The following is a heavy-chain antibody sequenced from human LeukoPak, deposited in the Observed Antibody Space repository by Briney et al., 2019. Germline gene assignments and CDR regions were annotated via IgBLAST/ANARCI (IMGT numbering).Heavy chain of an antibody. V-gene: IGHV4-39*07. Sequence: SETLSLTCSVSGGSISSTTYYWGWIRQPPGKGLEWIGSISYSGSTYYNPSLKSRVTISLDMSNNQFSLKLSSVTAADTAVYYCARRGPTWYNWNGAFDYWGQGTLVTVSS. CDR1: GGSISSTTYY. J-gene: IGHJ4*02. D-gene: IGHD1-20*01. CDR2: ISYSGST. CDR3: ARRGPTWYNWNGAFDY.